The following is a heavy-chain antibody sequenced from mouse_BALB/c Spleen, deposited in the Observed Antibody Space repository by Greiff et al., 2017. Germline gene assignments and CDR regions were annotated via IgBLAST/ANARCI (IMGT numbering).Heavy chain of an antibody. J-gene: IGHJ3*01. CDR3: ARFYDYEGGFAY. Sequence: EVQLQESGPGLVKPSQSLSLTCTVTGYSITSDYAWNWIRQFPGNKLEWMGYISYSGSTSYNPSLKSRISITRDTSKNQFFLQLNSVTTEDTATYYCARFYDYEGGFAYWGQGTLVTVSA. D-gene: IGHD2-4*01. CDR1: GYSITSDYA. CDR2: ISYSGST. V-gene: IGHV3-2*02.